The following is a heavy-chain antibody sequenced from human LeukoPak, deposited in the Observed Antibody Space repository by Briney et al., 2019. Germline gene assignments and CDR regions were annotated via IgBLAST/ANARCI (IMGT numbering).Heavy chain of an antibody. CDR2: IYYSGST. V-gene: IGHV4-59*08. D-gene: IGHD2-15*01. J-gene: IGHJ5*02. CDR3: ARHCFSFSCSWFDP. CDR1: GGSISSYY. Sequence: SETLSLTCTVSGGSISSYYWSWIRQPPGKGLEWIGYIYYSGSTNYNPSLKSRVTISVDTSKNQFSLKLSSVTAADTAVYYCARHCFSFSCSWFDPWGQGTLVTVSS.